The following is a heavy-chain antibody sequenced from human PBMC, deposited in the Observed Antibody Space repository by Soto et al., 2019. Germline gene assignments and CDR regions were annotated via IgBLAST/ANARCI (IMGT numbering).Heavy chain of an antibody. CDR1: GGSISSSSYY. D-gene: IGHD1-1*01. CDR2: IYYSGST. J-gene: IGHJ6*02. CDR3: ARPTTRYYGMDV. Sequence: SETLSLTCTVSGGSISSSSYYWGWIRQPPGKGLEWIGSIYYSGSTYYNPSLKSRVTISVDTSKNQFSLKLSSVTAADTAVYYCARPTTRYYGMDVWGQGTTVTVPS. V-gene: IGHV4-39*01.